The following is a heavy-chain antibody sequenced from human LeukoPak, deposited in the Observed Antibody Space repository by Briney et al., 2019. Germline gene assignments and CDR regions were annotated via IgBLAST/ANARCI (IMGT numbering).Heavy chain of an antibody. Sequence: ETLSLTCIVSGGSISSISSNNYHWGWIRQPPGKGLEWIGSIYYSGSTYYNPSLKSRVTISVDRSKNQFSLKLSSVTAADTAVYYCARYSSSPGAFDIWGQGTMVTVSS. D-gene: IGHD6-6*01. CDR1: GGSISSISSNNYH. V-gene: IGHV4-39*07. CDR2: IYYSGST. CDR3: ARYSSSPGAFDI. J-gene: IGHJ3*02.